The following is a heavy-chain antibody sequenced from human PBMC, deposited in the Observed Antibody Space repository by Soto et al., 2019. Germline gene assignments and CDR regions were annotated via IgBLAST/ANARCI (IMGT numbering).Heavy chain of an antibody. CDR2: IYYSGST. J-gene: IGHJ6*02. V-gene: IGHV4-59*01. D-gene: IGHD2-21*01. CDR3: ERVEQIGDSGKDG. CDR1: GDSISIYY. Sequence: PSETLALTCTVYGDSISIYYWSLIRQPPGKGLEWIGYIYYSGSTNYNPSLKSRVTISVDTSKNQFSLKLSPVTAADTAVYYCERVEQIGDSGKDGWRQGPRVTV.